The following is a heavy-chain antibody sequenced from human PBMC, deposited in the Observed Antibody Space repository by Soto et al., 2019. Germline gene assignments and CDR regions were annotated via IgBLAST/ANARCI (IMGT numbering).Heavy chain of an antibody. D-gene: IGHD2-15*01. V-gene: IGHV4-30-2*01. Sequence: LSLTCAVSGGSMSSGGYSWSWIRQPPGKGLEWIGYIYHSGSTYYNPSLKSRVTILVDRSKNQFSLKLSSVTAADTAVYYCARGEVVALGYWGQGTLVTVSS. CDR3: ARGEVVALGY. CDR1: GGSMSSGGYS. J-gene: IGHJ4*02. CDR2: IYHSGST.